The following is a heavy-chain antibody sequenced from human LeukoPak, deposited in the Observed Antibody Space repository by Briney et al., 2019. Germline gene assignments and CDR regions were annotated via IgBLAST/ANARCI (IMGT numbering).Heavy chain of an antibody. V-gene: IGHV3-7*01. CDR3: ALLAFDYFDY. J-gene: IGHJ4*02. Sequence: GGSLRLSCAASGFTFSTYWMSWVRQAPGKGVEWVANIKQDGSQKYYVDSVKGRFTISRDNAKNSLYLQMNSLRAEDTAVYYCALLAFDYFDYWGQGTLVTVSS. CDR2: IKQDGSQK. CDR1: GFTFSTYW.